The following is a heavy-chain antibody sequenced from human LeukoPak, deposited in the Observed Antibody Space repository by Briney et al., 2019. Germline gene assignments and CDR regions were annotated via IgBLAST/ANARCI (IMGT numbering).Heavy chain of an antibody. J-gene: IGHJ4*02. CDR3: ARAPEGYCSSTSCHYIDY. V-gene: IGHV4-61*02. Sequence: SETLSLTCTVSGGSISSGSYYWSWIRRPAGEGLECIGRINTSGSTEYNPALKSRVNISVDRSKNQFSLRLSSVTAADTTVYYCARAPEGYCSSTSCHYIDYWGQGTLVTVSS. CDR1: GGSISSGSYY. CDR2: INTSGST. D-gene: IGHD2-2*01.